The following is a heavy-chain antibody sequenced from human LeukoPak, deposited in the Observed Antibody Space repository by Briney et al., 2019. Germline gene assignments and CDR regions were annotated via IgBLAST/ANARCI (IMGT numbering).Heavy chain of an antibody. CDR2: ISSSSSYI. D-gene: IGHD3-10*01. J-gene: IGHJ6*03. V-gene: IGHV3-21*01. CDR3: ARVMEYYYYYMDV. Sequence: GGSLRLSCAASGFTFSSYSMNWVRQAPGKGLEWVSSISSSSSYIYYADSVKGRFTISRDNSKNSLYLQMNSLRAEDTAVYYCARVMEYYYYYMDVWGKGTTVTISS. CDR1: GFTFSSYS.